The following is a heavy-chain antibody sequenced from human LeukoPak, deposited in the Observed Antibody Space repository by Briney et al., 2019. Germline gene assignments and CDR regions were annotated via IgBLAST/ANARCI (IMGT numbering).Heavy chain of an antibody. CDR2: TYYRSKWYK. CDR3: TSSGSGSSFDY. J-gene: IGHJ4*02. CDR1: GDSVSSNSAV. V-gene: IGHV6-1*01. D-gene: IGHD3-10*01. Sequence: SQTLSLTCAISGDSVSSNSAVWNWIRQSPSRGLEWLGRTYYRSKWYKDYALFVKSRISIDPDTSKNQLSLQLNPVTPEDTGVYYCTSSGSGSSFDYWGQGTLVTVSS.